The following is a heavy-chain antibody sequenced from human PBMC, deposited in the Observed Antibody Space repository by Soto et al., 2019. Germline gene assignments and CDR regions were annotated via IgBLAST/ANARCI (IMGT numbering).Heavy chain of an antibody. CDR3: VNGESSGWPAFDY. Sequence: EVQLLESGGGLVQPGGSLRLSCAASGFTYSTYAMSWVRQAPGKGLEWVSTISATDGGTYYADSVKGRFTISRDNSKNTLYLQMNSLRAEDTAVYYCVNGESSGWPAFDYWGQGTLVTVSS. D-gene: IGHD6-19*01. CDR2: ISATDGGT. V-gene: IGHV3-23*01. J-gene: IGHJ4*02. CDR1: GFTYSTYA.